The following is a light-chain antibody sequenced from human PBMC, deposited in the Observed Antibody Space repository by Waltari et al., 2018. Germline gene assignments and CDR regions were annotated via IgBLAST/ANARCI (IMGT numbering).Light chain of an antibody. CDR3: SSYTSISTLV. Sequence: QSALTQPASVSGSPGQSITISCTGTSSDVGGYNYVSWYQQHPGKAPKLMIYEVSNRPSGVSNRFSGSKSGNTASLTISGLQAEDEGDYYCSSYTSISTLVFGGGTKLTVL. CDR1: SSDVGGYNY. J-gene: IGLJ3*02. V-gene: IGLV2-14*01. CDR2: EVS.